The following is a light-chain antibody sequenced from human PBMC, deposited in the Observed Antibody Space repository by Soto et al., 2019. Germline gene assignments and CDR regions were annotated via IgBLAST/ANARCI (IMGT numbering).Light chain of an antibody. J-gene: IGKJ4*01. Sequence: DIVMTQSPLSLPVTPGEPASISCRSSQSLLHSNGYNYLDWYLQKPGQSPQLLIYLGSNRDSGVPDRFSGSGSGTDFTLKISRVAAEDVGVYYCMQALQTPFTFGGGTKVEIK. CDR2: LGS. CDR3: MQALQTPFT. CDR1: QSLLHSNGYNY. V-gene: IGKV2-28*01.